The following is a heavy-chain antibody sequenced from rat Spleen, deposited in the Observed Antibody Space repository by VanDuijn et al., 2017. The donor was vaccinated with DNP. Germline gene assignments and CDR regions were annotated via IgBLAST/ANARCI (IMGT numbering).Heavy chain of an antibody. CDR3: ARGLLSYYEAMDA. V-gene: IGHV5-25*01. CDR1: GFTFSNYD. Sequence: EVQLVESGGGLVQPGRSLKLSCAASGFTFSNYDMAWVRQAPTKGLEWVASISPSGGSTYNRDYVKGRFTVSRDNAKSSLYLQMDRLRSEDTATYYCARGLLSYYEAMDAWGQGTSVTVSS. CDR2: ISPSGGST. J-gene: IGHJ4*01. D-gene: IGHD4-1*01.